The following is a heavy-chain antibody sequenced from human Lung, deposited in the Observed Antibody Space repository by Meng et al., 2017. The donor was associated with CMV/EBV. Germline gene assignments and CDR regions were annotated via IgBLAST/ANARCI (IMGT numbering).Heavy chain of an antibody. CDR3: GRHFPPGIVVLPATIDY. Sequence: SIRGSDYSWGWFRQPPGKGLKCIGAVLYSESTYYNPSLKSRVTISVDTSRNHFSLQLNSVTAADTAVYYCGRHFPPGIVVLPATIDYWGHGTLVTVSS. J-gene: IGHJ4*01. CDR2: VLYSEST. D-gene: IGHD2-2*01. CDR1: SIRGSDYS. V-gene: IGHV4-39*01.